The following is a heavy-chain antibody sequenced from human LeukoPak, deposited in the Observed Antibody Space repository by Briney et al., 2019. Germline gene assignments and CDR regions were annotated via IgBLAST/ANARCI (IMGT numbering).Heavy chain of an antibody. CDR3: ARPGSDWHFDY. J-gene: IGHJ4*02. CDR2: IYPGDSDI. CDR1: GYSFTTYW. D-gene: IGHD6-19*01. V-gene: IGHV5-51*01. Sequence: GESLKISCKGFGYSFTTYWIGWVRQMPGKVLEGMAIIYPGDSDIRYSPSFQGQVTISADTSISTAYLQWSSLKASDTAMYFCARPGSDWHFDYLGQGTLFTVSS.